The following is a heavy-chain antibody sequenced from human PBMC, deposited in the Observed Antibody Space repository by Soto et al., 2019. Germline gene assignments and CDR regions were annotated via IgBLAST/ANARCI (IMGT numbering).Heavy chain of an antibody. V-gene: IGHV4-39*01. CDR3: TRHKSSDYVQGYFQY. D-gene: IGHD4-17*01. Sequence: PSETLSLTCPVSDGSINRRSYYWGWIRQSPGKGLEWIGSVYYSGNTYYNPSLKSRVTISVDTSKTHFSLKLTSVAVADTAIYYCTRHKSSDYVQGYFQYWSQGTLVTVSS. CDR1: DGSINRRSYY. CDR2: VYYSGNT. J-gene: IGHJ1*01.